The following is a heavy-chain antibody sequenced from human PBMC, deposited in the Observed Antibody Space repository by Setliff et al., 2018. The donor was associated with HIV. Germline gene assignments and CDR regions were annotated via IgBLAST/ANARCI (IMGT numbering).Heavy chain of an antibody. Sequence: LSLTCSVSGDSISSGSYYWSWIRLPAGKGLEWIGQIHTTGSTNYNPSLKSRVTISMDTSKNQFSLNLNSVTATDTAVYYCAKRTFGSGRLDPWGQGTLVTVSS. CDR1: GDSISSGSYY. D-gene: IGHD3-16*01. CDR3: AKRTFGSGRLDP. CDR2: IHTTGST. V-gene: IGHV4-61*09. J-gene: IGHJ5*02.